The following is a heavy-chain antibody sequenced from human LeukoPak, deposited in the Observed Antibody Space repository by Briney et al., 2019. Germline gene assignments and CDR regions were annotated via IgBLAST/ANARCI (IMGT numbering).Heavy chain of an antibody. Sequence: GGSLRLSCAASGFTFSSYGMHWVRQAPGKGLEWVAVISYDGSNKYYADSVKGRFTISRDNSKNTLYLQMNSLRAEDTAVYYCANGRVEFAFKLAAFLDYFDYWGQGTLVTVSS. J-gene: IGHJ4*02. CDR3: ANGRVEFAFKLAAFLDYFDY. CDR1: GFTFSSYG. V-gene: IGHV3-30*18. D-gene: IGHD1-1*01. CDR2: ISYDGSNK.